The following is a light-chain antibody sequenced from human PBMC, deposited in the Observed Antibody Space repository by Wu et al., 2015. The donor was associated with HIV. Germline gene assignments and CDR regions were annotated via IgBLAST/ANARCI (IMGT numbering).Light chain of an antibody. CDR1: QSLNNA. CDR3: QQYHRWPT. J-gene: IGKJ1*01. CDR2: GTS. Sequence: EIVLTQSPATLSLSPGERATLSCRASQSLNNALAWYQQKPGQAPRLLISGTSTRATGVPARFSGSGSGTEFTLTISSLQSADFAIYYCQQYHRWPTFGRGTKVEIK. V-gene: IGKV3-15*01.